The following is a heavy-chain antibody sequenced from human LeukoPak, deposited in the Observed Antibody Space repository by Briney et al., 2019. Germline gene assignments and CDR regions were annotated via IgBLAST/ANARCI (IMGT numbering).Heavy chain of an antibody. CDR3: AKDEAWELGIDY. J-gene: IGHJ4*02. V-gene: IGHV3-30*02. Sequence: GGSLRLSCAASGFTFSSYSMHWVRQAPGKGLEWVAFIRYDGSNKYYADSVKGRFTISRDNSKNTLYLQMNSLRAEDTAVYYCAKDEAWELGIDYWGQGTLVTVSS. CDR2: IRYDGSNK. D-gene: IGHD1-26*01. CDR1: GFTFSSYS.